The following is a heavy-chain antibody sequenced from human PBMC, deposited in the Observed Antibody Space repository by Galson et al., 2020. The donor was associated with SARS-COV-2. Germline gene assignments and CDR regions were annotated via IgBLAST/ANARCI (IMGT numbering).Heavy chain of an antibody. Sequence: SETLSLHCTVSGDSMNGYYWSWIRQPPGKGLEWIGYIFSGGSTNYNPSLESRVSISIDTSSKQFSLKLSSVTAADTAFDYWAGHHYGSGLTIYDWGQGALVTVSS. CDR1: GDSMNGYY. V-gene: IGHV4-59*08. CDR2: IFSGGST. CDR3: AGHHYGSGLTIYD. D-gene: IGHD6-19*01. J-gene: IGHJ4*02.